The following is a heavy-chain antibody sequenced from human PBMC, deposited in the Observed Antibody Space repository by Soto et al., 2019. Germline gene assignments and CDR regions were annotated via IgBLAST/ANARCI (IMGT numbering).Heavy chain of an antibody. Sequence: QVQLVESGGGVVQPGRSLRLSCATSGFTFSSYGMHWVRQAPGKGLEWVAVIWYDGNNKYYADSVKGRFTISKDNSKNTLELQMNSLRAEDTAVYFCARDLSGYMDYWGQGILVTVSS. CDR2: IWYDGNNK. V-gene: IGHV3-33*01. J-gene: IGHJ4*02. CDR1: GFTFSSYG. CDR3: ARDLSGYMDY. D-gene: IGHD3-3*01.